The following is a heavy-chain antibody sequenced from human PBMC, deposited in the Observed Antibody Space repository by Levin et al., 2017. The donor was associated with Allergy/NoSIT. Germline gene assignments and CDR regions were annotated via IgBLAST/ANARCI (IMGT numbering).Heavy chain of an antibody. Sequence: GESLKISCKGFGYSFTTYWIGWVRQMPGEGLEWMGIIHPADSDTRYSPSFQGQATISADKSISPAYLQWSSLTAPDTAIYYCARQWTRGYRGSDYLDAFDLWGPGTLVTVSS. CDR1: GYSFTTYW. CDR3: ARQWTRGYRGSDYLDAFDL. CDR2: IHPADSDT. V-gene: IGHV5-51*01. J-gene: IGHJ3*01. D-gene: IGHD5-12*01.